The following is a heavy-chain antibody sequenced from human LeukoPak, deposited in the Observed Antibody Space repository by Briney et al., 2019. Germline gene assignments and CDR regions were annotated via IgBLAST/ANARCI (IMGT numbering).Heavy chain of an antibody. D-gene: IGHD2-21*01. CDR2: ISSSSTYI. Sequence: SGGSLRLSCAASGFAFSNYNMNWVRQAPGKGLEWVSSISSSSTYIFYADSVKGRFTISRDNAKNSLFLQMNSLRAEDTAVYYCAKIAIYYYYMDVWGKGTTVTVSS. CDR3: AKIAIYYYYMDV. J-gene: IGHJ6*03. CDR1: GFAFSNYN. V-gene: IGHV3-21*01.